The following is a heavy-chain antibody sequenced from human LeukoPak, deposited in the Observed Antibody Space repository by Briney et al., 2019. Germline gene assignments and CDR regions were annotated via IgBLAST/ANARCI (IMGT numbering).Heavy chain of an antibody. J-gene: IGHJ4*02. CDR1: GGSISSYY. V-gene: IGHV4-4*07. CDR2: IYTSGST. D-gene: IGHD3-10*01. Sequence: SETLSLTCTVSGGSISSYYWSWIRQPAGKGLEWIGRIYTSGSTNYNPSLKSRVTMSVDTSKNQFSLKLSSVTAADTAVYYCARLGADYYGSGSYVGYFDYWGQGTLVTVSS. CDR3: ARLGADYYGSGSYVGYFDY.